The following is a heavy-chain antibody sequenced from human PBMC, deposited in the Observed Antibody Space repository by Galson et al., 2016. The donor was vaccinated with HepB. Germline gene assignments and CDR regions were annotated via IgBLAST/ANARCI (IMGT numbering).Heavy chain of an antibody. V-gene: IGHV4-39*01. CDR2: VYYDGRT. J-gene: IGHJ4*02. CDR1: GASISSNYF. Sequence: SETLSLTCSVSGASISSNYFWAWIRQPPGKGLQWIGNVYYDGRTYYNPSLESRVTMSADTSKNQFPLELSTMSATDTAVYYRARSSGSINGFFDYWGQGALVTVSA. CDR3: ARSSGSINGFFDY. D-gene: IGHD1-26*01.